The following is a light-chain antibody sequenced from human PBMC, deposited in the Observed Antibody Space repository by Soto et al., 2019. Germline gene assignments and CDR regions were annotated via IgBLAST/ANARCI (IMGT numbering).Light chain of an antibody. CDR2: DAF. V-gene: IGKV3-11*01. J-gene: IGKJ5*01. CDR1: QSVNFY. Sequence: EIVLTQSPATLSLSPGERAALSCRASQSVNFYLTWYQQKPGQAPRLLIYDAFNRATGIPSRFSGSGSGTDFTLTISSLEPEDFAVYYCQQRSNWPITFGQGTRLEIK. CDR3: QQRSNWPIT.